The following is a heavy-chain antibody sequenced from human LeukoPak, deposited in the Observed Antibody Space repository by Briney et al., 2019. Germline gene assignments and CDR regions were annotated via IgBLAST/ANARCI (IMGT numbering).Heavy chain of an antibody. CDR2: INPSGGST. D-gene: IGHD4-17*01. Sequence: ASVKVSCKAPGYTFTSYYMHWVRQAPGQGLEWMGIINPSGGSTSYAQKFQGRVTMTRDMSTSTVYMELSSLRSEDTAVYYCARDSLGDGDSSNWFDPWGQGTLVTVSS. CDR1: GYTFTSYY. V-gene: IGHV1-46*01. J-gene: IGHJ5*02. CDR3: ARDSLGDGDSSNWFDP.